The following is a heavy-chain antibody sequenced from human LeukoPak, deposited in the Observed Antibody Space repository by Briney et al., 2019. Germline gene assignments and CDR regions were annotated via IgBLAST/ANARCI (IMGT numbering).Heavy chain of an antibody. CDR2: LYYSGTT. CDR1: GGSVSSSNYY. V-gene: IGHV4-39*01. J-gene: IGHJ6*03. D-gene: IGHD2-2*01. CDR3: ARHQLRAAAVPAVTSGDYYFYMDV. Sequence: PSETLSLTCTVSGGSVSSSNYYWGWIRQPPGKGLEWIGTLYYSGTTYYNPSLKSRVTISVDTSKNQFSLKVTSVTAADTAVYYCARHQLRAAAVPAVTSGDYYFYMDVWGKGTTVTVSS.